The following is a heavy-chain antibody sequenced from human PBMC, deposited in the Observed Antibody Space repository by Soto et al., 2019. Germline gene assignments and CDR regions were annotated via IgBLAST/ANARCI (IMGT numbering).Heavy chain of an antibody. D-gene: IGHD5-12*01. Sequence: GASVKVSCKASGYTFTSYDINWVRQATGQGLEWMGWMNPNSGNTGYAQKFQGRVTMTRNTSISTAYMELSSLRSEDTAVYYCARYIVATIWSGSLIDYYYYMDVWGKGTTVTVSS. V-gene: IGHV1-8*01. CDR3: ARYIVATIWSGSLIDYYYYMDV. CDR1: GYTFTSYD. J-gene: IGHJ6*03. CDR2: MNPNSGNT.